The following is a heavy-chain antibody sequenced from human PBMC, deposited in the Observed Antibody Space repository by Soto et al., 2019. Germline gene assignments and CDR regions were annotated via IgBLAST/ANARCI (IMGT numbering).Heavy chain of an antibody. D-gene: IGHD3-3*01. Sequence: GGSVRLSCAASGFTFSSYAMHWVRQAPGKGLEWVAVISYDGSNKYYADSVKGRFTISRDNSKNTLYLQMNSLRAEDTAVYYCARTFRFLEWLLDTYYYYGMDVWGQGTTVTVSS. CDR3: ARTFRFLEWLLDTYYYYGMDV. CDR2: ISYDGSNK. J-gene: IGHJ6*02. CDR1: GFTFSSYA. V-gene: IGHV3-30-3*01.